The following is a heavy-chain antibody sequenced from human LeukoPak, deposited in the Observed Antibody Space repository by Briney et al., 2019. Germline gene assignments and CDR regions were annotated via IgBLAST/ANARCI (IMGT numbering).Heavy chain of an antibody. V-gene: IGHV4-31*03. CDR2: IFDSGYS. J-gene: IGHJ5*02. CDR3: AKTNTPDNWFDP. CDR1: GGSISSGTSS. Sequence: SQPLSLTCTVSGGSISSGTSSWSWIRQHPGKGLEWLGYIFDSGYSYCNPSLKSRLSMSVDTSKDRFSLTLSSVTAADTAVYYCAKTNTPDNWFDPWGQGTLVTVSS.